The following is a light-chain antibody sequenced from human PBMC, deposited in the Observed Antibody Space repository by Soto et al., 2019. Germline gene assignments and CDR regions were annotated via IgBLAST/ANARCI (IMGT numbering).Light chain of an antibody. CDR3: QQDYNLLWT. V-gene: IGKV3D-7*01. CDR1: QSVSSSY. Sequence: EIVITQSPATLSLSPGERATLSCRASQSVSSSYLSWYQQKPGQAPRLLIYGASTRATGIPARFSGSGSGTDFTLTISSLQPEDFAVYYCQQDYNLLWTFGQGTKVDIK. CDR2: GAS. J-gene: IGKJ1*01.